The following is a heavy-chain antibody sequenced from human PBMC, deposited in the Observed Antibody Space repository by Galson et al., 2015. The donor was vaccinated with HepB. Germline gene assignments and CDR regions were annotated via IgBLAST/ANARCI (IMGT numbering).Heavy chain of an antibody. D-gene: IGHD3-16*01. Sequence: SLRLSCAASGFTFSNYVMTWVRQAPGKGLEWVSGISGSGGSSYHADSVKGRFTIPRDNSKNTLYLQMNSLRAEDTAVYYCAKGVENYYDVWVSFGYYYGLDVWGQGTTVTVSS. CDR2: ISGSGGSS. J-gene: IGHJ6*02. CDR3: AKGVENYYDVWVSFGYYYGLDV. V-gene: IGHV3-23*01. CDR1: GFTFSNYV.